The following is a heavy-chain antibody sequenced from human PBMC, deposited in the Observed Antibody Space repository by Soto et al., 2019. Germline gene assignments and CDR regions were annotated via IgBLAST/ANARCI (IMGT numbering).Heavy chain of an antibody. CDR3: ARHPTAGGRQRAFDY. V-gene: IGHV4-59*08. Sequence: QVQLQESGPGLVKPSETLSLTCTVSGGSMSSYFWNWIRQPPGKGLEWIGYLYDNGNTNYNPSLKSRVTISVDTSNNQFSLTLTSVTAADTAVYYCARHPTAGGRQRAFDYWGQGTLVTVSS. CDR1: GGSMSSYF. J-gene: IGHJ4*02. CDR2: LYDNGNT. D-gene: IGHD6-13*01.